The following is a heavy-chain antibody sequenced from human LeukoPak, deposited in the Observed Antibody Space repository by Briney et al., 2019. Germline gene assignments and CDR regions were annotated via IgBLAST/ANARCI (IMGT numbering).Heavy chain of an antibody. CDR2: ISGSGGST. J-gene: IGHJ6*02. D-gene: IGHD3-3*01. Sequence: GGSLRLSCAASGFTFSSYAMSWVRQAPGKGLEWVSAISGSGGSTYYADSVKGRFTISRDNSKNTLYLQMNTLRAEDTAVYYCARVYTVLRFLEWLLYNYYGMDVWGQGTTVTVSS. CDR3: ARVYTVLRFLEWLLYNYYGMDV. CDR1: GFTFSSYA. V-gene: IGHV3-23*01.